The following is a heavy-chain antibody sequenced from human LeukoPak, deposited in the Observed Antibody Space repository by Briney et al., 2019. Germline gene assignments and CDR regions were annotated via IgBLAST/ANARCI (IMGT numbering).Heavy chain of an antibody. Sequence: PSETLSLTCTVSGGSISSSSHYWGWIRQPPGKGLEWIGNIYYSGSTYYNPSLKSRVTIPVDTSKNQFSLKLSSVTAADTAVYYCARTIAARSEDYWGQGTLVTVSS. D-gene: IGHD6-6*01. CDR2: IYYSGST. V-gene: IGHV4-39*01. J-gene: IGHJ4*02. CDR3: ARTIAARSEDY. CDR1: GGSISSSSHY.